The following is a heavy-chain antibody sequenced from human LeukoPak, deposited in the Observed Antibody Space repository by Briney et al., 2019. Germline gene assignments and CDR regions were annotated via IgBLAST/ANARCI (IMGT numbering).Heavy chain of an antibody. J-gene: IGHJ5*02. CDR2: IYTSGST. CDR3: ARDGRYSAGGWFDP. D-gene: IGHD5-12*01. Sequence: PSETLSLTCTVSGGSISSYYWSWIRQPAGKGLEWMGRIYTSGSTNYNPSLKSRVTMSVDTSKNQFSLKLSSVTAADTAVYYCARDGRYSAGGWFDPWGQGTLVTVSS. CDR1: GGSISSYY. V-gene: IGHV4-4*07.